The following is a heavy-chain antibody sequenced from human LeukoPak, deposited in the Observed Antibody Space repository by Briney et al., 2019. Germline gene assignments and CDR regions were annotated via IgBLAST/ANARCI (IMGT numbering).Heavy chain of an antibody. CDR2: IYYSANT. CDR3: ARQGSGLDY. CDR1: GGSIRSYY. Sequence: SETLSLTCTVSGGSIRSYYWSWVRQPPGKGLVWIGYIYYSANTNYNPSLKSRVTISVDTSKNQISLKLSSVTVADTAVYYCARQGSGLDYWGQGTLVTVSS. D-gene: IGHD6-19*01. J-gene: IGHJ4*02. V-gene: IGHV4-59*08.